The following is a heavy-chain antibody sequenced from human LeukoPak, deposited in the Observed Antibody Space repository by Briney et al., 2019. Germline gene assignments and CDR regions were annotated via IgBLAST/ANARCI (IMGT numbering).Heavy chain of an antibody. Sequence: PSETLSLTCTVSGGSISSYYWSWIRQPPGEGLEWNGYISHSGSTKYNSSLKSRAIISSDTSKNQFSLKLSSVTAADTALYYCARLRDGDYGGYFDYWGQGTLVTASS. J-gene: IGHJ4*02. CDR1: GGSISSYY. V-gene: IGHV4-59*08. D-gene: IGHD4-17*01. CDR3: ARLRDGDYGGYFDY. CDR2: ISHSGST.